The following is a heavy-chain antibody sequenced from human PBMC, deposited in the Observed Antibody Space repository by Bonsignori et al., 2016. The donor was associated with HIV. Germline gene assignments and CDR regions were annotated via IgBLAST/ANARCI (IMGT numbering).Heavy chain of an antibody. CDR1: GFTFNSYA. Sequence: EVHLVESGGDLVQPGGSLRLSCAASGFTFNSYAMNWVRQAPGKGLELISYISGGSNTIYYADSVKGRFNISRDNAKNSLFLQMNSLRAEDSGIYYCARGSASRDYW. CDR3: ARGSASRDY. J-gene: IGHJ4*01. CDR2: ISGGSNTI. V-gene: IGHV3-48*01.